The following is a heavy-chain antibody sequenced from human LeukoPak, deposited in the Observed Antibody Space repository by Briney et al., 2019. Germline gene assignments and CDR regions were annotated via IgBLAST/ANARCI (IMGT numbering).Heavy chain of an antibody. V-gene: IGHV3-53*01. CDR1: GFTVGYNY. J-gene: IGHJ4*02. CDR3: ARLVADNSYYFDY. D-gene: IGHD3-9*01. Sequence: GGSLRLSCAASGFTVGYNYMTWVRQAPGKGLQWVSLISNDGGGTYYADSVKGRFTISRDNSKNTLYLQKNNLRAEDTATYYCARLVADNSYYFDYWGRGTLVTVSS. CDR2: ISNDGGGT.